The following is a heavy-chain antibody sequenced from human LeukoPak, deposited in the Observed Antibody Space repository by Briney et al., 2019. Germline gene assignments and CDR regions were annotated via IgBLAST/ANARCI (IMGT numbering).Heavy chain of an antibody. J-gene: IGHJ3*02. D-gene: IGHD5/OR15-5a*01. Sequence: PGGSLRLSCAASGFAFSTYWMHWVRQAPGKGLVWVSRIRTDGGSPYYADSVKGRFTVSRDNAKNTLYLQMNSLRAEDTAVYYCAREILLRAFDIWGQGTMVTVSS. V-gene: IGHV3-74*01. CDR1: GFAFSTYW. CDR3: AREILLRAFDI. CDR2: IRTDGGSP.